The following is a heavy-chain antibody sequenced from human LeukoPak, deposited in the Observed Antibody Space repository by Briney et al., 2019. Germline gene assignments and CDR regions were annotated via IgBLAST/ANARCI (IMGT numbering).Heavy chain of an antibody. D-gene: IGHD5-12*01. V-gene: IGHV3-21*04. J-gene: IGHJ4*02. CDR2: ISSSGNYI. CDR3: AKDVDIVATIFDY. CDR1: RFTFSSYS. Sequence: TGGSLRLSCAASRFTFSSYSMNWVRQAPGKGLEWVSSISSSGNYIYYADSVKGRFTISRDNAKNSLYLQMNSLRAEDTAVYYCAKDVDIVATIFDYWGQGTLVTVSS.